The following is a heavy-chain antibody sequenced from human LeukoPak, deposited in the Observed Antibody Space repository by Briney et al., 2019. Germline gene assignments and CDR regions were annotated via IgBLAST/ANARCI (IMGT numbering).Heavy chain of an antibody. V-gene: IGHV3-66*02. J-gene: IGHJ4*02. D-gene: IGHD6-19*01. Sequence: GGSLRLSCAASGITVSNNYMNWVRQAPGEGLEWVSVIHIDGTTYYADSVKGRFTISRDNSKNTVYLEINSLRPEDTALYYCASGSDSSYWGQGTLVTVSS. CDR3: ASGSDSSY. CDR1: GITVSNNY. CDR2: IHIDGTT.